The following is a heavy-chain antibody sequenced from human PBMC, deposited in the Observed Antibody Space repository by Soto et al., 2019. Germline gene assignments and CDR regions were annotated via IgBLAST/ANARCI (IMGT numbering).Heavy chain of an antibody. Sequence: SETLSLTCEVSEYPITSASYWGWIRQPPGQRLEWIGSFHHTGSTYYNPSLKSRVTISVDTSRNQFSLKLSSVTAADTAVYYCARGAGIAVAGLFDYWGQGTLVTVSS. CDR1: EYPITSASY. D-gene: IGHD6-19*01. CDR3: ARGAGIAVAGLFDY. CDR2: FHHTGST. V-gene: IGHV4-38-2*01. J-gene: IGHJ4*02.